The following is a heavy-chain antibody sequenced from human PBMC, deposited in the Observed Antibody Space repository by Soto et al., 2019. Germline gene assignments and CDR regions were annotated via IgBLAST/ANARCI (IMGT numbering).Heavy chain of an antibody. CDR1: GFTFSNAW. J-gene: IGHJ4*02. CDR2: IKSKTDGGTT. Sequence: GSLRLSCAASGFTFSNAWMNWVRQAPGKGLEWVGRIKSKTDGGTTDYAAPVKGRFTISRDDSKNTLYLQMNSLKTEDTAVYYCTTDITMIVVVTPLDYWGQGTLVTVSS. V-gene: IGHV3-15*07. CDR3: TTDITMIVVVTPLDY. D-gene: IGHD3-22*01.